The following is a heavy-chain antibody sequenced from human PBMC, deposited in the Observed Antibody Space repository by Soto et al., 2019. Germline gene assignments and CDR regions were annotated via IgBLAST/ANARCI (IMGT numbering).Heavy chain of an antibody. V-gene: IGHV5-10-1*01. CDR1: GYSFTAYW. CDR3: TRRASSSFYHFDF. Sequence: GESLKISCQASGYSFTAYWITWVRQMPGKGLEWMATIDPSDSYVDYSPSFRGHVTFSVDRSITTVYLQWNSLEASDSAMYFCTRRASSSFYHFDFWGQGALVTVSS. D-gene: IGHD2-2*01. CDR2: IDPSDSYV. J-gene: IGHJ4*02.